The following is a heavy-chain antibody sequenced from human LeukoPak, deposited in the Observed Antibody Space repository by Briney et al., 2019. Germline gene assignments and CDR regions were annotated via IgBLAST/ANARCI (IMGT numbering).Heavy chain of an antibody. D-gene: IGHD6-13*01. Sequence: NPSETLSLTCSVSGGSISRYYWSWIRQPAGKGLEWIGRISASGRTNYNASLKSRVTMSLDTSKNQFSLKLSSVTAADTAVYYCARDLRGSSWQYYYYYMDVWGKGTTVTVSS. CDR1: GGSISRYY. CDR2: ISASGRT. CDR3: ARDLRGSSWQYYYYYMDV. V-gene: IGHV4-4*07. J-gene: IGHJ6*03.